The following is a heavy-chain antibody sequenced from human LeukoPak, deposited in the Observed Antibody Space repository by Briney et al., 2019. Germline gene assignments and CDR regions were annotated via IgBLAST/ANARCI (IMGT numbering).Heavy chain of an antibody. CDR1: GFTFSSYC. D-gene: IGHD3-22*01. V-gene: IGHV3-33*06. CDR2: IWYGGSNK. J-gene: IGHJ4*02. CDR3: AKANNELNYDDSSGVSEY. Sequence: SLRLSCAAFGFTFSSYCLHWVRQAPGKGLEGVAGIWYGGSNKYYADSVKGRFTISRDNSKNTLYLQMNSLRAEDTAVYYCAKANNELNYDDSSGVSEYWGQGTLVTVSS.